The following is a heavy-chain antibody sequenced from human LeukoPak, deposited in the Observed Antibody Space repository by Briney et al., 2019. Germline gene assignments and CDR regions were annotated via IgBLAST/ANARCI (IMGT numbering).Heavy chain of an antibody. CDR2: IYTSGGT. D-gene: IGHD2-15*01. CDR1: GGSISSYY. V-gene: IGHV4-4*07. CDR3: ARDPAGEYCSGGSCYSEYYYYGMDV. J-gene: IGHJ6*02. Sequence: SETLSLTCTVSGGSISSYYWSWIRQPAGKGLEWIGRIYTSGGTNYNPSLKSRVTMSVDTSKNQFSLKLSSVTAADTAVYYCARDPAGEYCSGGSCYSEYYYYGMDVWGQGTTVTVSS.